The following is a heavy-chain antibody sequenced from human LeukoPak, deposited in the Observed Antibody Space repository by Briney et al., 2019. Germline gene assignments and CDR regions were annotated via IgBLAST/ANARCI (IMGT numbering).Heavy chain of an antibody. J-gene: IGHJ4*02. D-gene: IGHD2-15*01. V-gene: IGHV4-61*01. CDR1: GGSVSSGSYY. CDR2: TYYSGST. CDR3: ARHGYCSGGSCYWDY. Sequence: PSETLSLTCTVSGGSVSSGSYYWSWIRQPPGSGLEWIAYTYYSGSTSYNPSLKSRVAISVDTSNNEVSLKLGSVTAADTAVYYCARHGYCSGGSCYWDYWGQGTLVTVSS.